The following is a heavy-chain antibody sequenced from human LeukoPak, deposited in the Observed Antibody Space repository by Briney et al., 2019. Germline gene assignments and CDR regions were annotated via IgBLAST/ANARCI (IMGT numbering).Heavy chain of an antibody. CDR3: ARGSAYYDILTGYQAP. CDR1: GFTFSDYY. D-gene: IGHD3-9*01. Sequence: GGSLRLSCAASGFTFSDYYMSWIRQAPGKGLEWVSYISSSSSYTNYADSVKGRFTISRDNAKNSLYLQMNSLRAEDTVVYYCARGSAYYDILTGYQAPWGQGTLVTVSS. CDR2: ISSSSSYT. V-gene: IGHV3-11*06. J-gene: IGHJ5*02.